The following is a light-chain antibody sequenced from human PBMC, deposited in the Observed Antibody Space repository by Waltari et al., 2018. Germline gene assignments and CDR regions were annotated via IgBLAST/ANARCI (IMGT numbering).Light chain of an antibody. V-gene: IGKV3-20*01. CDR1: QSVGRY. Sequence: EIELTQSPGTLSLYTGERATLPCRASQSVGRYLAWYQQKPGQAPRLLIYDASTRATGIPDRFSGSGSGTDFSLTISRLESEDFAVYYCQKYVNLPATFGQGTKVEIK. CDR2: DAS. CDR3: QKYVNLPAT. J-gene: IGKJ1*01.